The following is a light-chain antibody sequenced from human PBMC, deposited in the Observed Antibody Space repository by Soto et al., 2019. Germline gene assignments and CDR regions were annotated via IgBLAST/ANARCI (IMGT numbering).Light chain of an antibody. CDR3: QQYNSWPPIT. CDR1: QSVSSN. Sequence: EILMTQSPATLSVSPGERATLSCRASQSVSSNLAWYQQKPGQAPRLLIYGASTRATGIPARFSGSGSGTDFTLTISSLQSEDFAVYYCQQYNSWPPITFGQGTRLEIK. J-gene: IGKJ5*01. CDR2: GAS. V-gene: IGKV3-15*01.